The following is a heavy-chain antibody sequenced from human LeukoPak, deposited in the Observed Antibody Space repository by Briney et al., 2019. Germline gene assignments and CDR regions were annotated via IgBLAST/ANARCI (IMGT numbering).Heavy chain of an antibody. D-gene: IGHD3-3*01. CDR1: GYSFTDYY. Sequence: GASVRDTCKTSGYSFTDYYIHWVRQAPGQGLEWMGWINPKSGRTSSARKFQDRVTMTRDPSISTVYMDMAWLTSDDTAIYFCARADFVDAGPYLIGPWGQGTLVTVSS. J-gene: IGHJ5*02. CDR2: INPKSGRT. CDR3: ARADFVDAGPYLIGP. V-gene: IGHV1-2*02.